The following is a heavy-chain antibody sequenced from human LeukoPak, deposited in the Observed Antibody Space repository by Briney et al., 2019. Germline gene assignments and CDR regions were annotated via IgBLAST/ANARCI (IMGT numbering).Heavy chain of an antibody. CDR3: ARDRRSGSLYYYYYYGMDV. CDR1: GGSFSGYY. J-gene: IGHJ6*02. V-gene: IGHV4-34*01. Sequence: KASETLPLTCAVYGGSFSGYYWSWIRQPPGKGLEWIGEIKHSGSTNYNPSLKSRVTISVDTSKNQFSLKLSSVTAADTAVYYCARDRRSGSLYYYYYYGMDVWGQGTTVTVSS. CDR2: IKHSGST. D-gene: IGHD3-22*01.